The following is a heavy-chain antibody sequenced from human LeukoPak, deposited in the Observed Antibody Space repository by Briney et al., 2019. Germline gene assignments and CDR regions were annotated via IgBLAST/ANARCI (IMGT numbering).Heavy chain of an antibody. Sequence: PGGSLRLSCAASGFTFSDYWMTWVRQAPGKGLEWVANIKQDGSEMYYVDSVKGRFTISRDNAKNSLYLQMKSLRAEDTAVYYCARNPRNLGYGDYWGQGTLVTVSS. D-gene: IGHD2-15*01. CDR3: ARNPRNLGYGDY. CDR1: GFTFSDYW. CDR2: IKQDGSEM. V-gene: IGHV3-7*01. J-gene: IGHJ4*02.